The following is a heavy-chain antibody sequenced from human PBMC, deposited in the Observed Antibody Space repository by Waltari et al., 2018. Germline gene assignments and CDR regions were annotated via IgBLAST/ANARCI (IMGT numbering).Heavy chain of an antibody. Sequence: QVQLQESGPGLVKPSQTLSLTCTVSGGSISSGSYYWSWIRQPPGKGLEWIGEIIHSGSTNYNPSLKSRVTISVDTSKNQFSLKLSSVTAADTAVYYCARSGYSSSTLGYWGQGTLVTVSS. V-gene: IGHV4-39*07. CDR3: ARSGYSSSTLGY. CDR1: GGSISSGSYY. J-gene: IGHJ4*02. D-gene: IGHD6-13*01. CDR2: IIHSGST.